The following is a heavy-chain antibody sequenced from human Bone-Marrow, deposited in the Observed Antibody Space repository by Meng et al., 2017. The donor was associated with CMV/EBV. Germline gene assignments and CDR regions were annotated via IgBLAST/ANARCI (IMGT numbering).Heavy chain of an antibody. V-gene: IGHV3-30*02. J-gene: IGHJ4*02. Sequence: VVSGGGLAQPGGSLRLSCAAVGFRFSGHGMHWVRQAPGKGLEWVAFIRYDEIYKYYADSVKGRFTISRDNSKNTLYLQMNSLRAEDTAVYYCARGGELFDYWGQGTLVTVSS. CDR3: ARGGELFDY. D-gene: IGHD4-17*01. CDR2: IRYDEIYK. CDR1: GFRFSGHG.